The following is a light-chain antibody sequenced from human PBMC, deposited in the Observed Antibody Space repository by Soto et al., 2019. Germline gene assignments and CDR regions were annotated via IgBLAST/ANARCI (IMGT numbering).Light chain of an antibody. J-gene: IGLJ7*01. CDR2: RTD. CDR1: SSNIGSNY. Sequence: QSVLTQPPSASGTPGQRLTVSCSGSSSNIGSNYVYWYQQLPGTAPKLLIYRTDQRPSGVPDLFSGSKSGTSASLAISGLRSEDEADYYCATWDDSLRGAVFGGGTQLTVL. V-gene: IGLV1-47*01. CDR3: ATWDDSLRGAV.